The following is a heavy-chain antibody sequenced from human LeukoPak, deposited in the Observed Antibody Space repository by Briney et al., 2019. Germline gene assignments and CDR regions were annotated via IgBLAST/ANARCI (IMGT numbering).Heavy chain of an antibody. V-gene: IGHV3-9*01. CDR3: AKEYYYDSSGYHGWFDP. CDR1: GFTFDDYA. J-gene: IGHJ5*02. D-gene: IGHD3-22*01. Sequence: GRSLRLSCAASGFTFDDYAMHWVQQAPGKGLEWVSGISWNSGSIGYADSVKGRFTISRDNAKNSLYLQMNSLRAEDTALYYCAKEYYYDSSGYHGWFDPWGQGTLVTVSS. CDR2: ISWNSGSI.